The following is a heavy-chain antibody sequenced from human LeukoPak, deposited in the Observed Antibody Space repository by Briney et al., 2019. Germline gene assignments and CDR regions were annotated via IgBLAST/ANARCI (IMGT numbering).Heavy chain of an antibody. J-gene: IGHJ2*01. V-gene: IGHV4-4*02. CDR1: GGSISSSNW. CDR3: ARAMVKALWYFDL. D-gene: IGHD2-8*01. Sequence: PSETLSLTCAVSGGSISSSNWWSWVRQPPGKGLEWIGEIYHSGSTNYNPSLMSRVTISVDKSKNQFSLKLSSVTAADTAVYYCARAMVKALWYFDLWGRGTLVTVSS. CDR2: IYHSGST.